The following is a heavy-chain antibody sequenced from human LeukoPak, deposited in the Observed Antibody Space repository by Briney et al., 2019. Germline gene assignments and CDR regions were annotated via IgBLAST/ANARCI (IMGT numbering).Heavy chain of an antibody. D-gene: IGHD3-22*01. CDR1: GGSISSYY. CDR2: IYTSGST. J-gene: IGHJ3*02. CDR3: ARDTTGENYYDSSPDAFDI. V-gene: IGHV4-4*07. Sequence: SETLSLTCTVSGGSISSYYWSWIRQPAGKGLEWIGRIYTSGSTNYNPSLRSRVTMSVDTSKNQFSLKLSSVTAADTAVYYCARDTTGENYYDSSPDAFDIWGQGTMVAVSS.